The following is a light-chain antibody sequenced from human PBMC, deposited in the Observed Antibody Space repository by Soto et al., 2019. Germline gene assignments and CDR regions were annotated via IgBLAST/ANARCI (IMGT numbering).Light chain of an antibody. CDR2: GAS. V-gene: IGKV3-20*01. CDR1: QSVSSSY. CDR3: QQYGRSLKT. J-gene: IGKJ5*01. Sequence: EIGLTQSPCTLSLSPGERATLSCRASQSVSSSYLAWYQQKPGQAPRLLIYGASSRATGIPDRFSGSGSGTDFTLTISRLEPEDFAVYYCQQYGRSLKTFGQGTRLEIK.